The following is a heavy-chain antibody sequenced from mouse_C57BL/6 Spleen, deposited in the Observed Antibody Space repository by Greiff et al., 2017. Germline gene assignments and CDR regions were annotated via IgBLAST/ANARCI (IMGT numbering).Heavy chain of an antibody. CDR2: IYPGDGDT. CDR1: GYAFSSYW. D-gene: IGHD1-1*01. Sequence: VQGVESGAELVKPGASVKISCKASGYAFSSYWMNWVKQRPGKGLEWIGQIYPGDGDTNYNGKFKGKATLTADKSSSTAYMQLSSLTSEDSAVYFCARSGGYGSSYDYAMDYWGQGTSVTVSS. CDR3: ARSGGYGSSYDYAMDY. V-gene: IGHV1-80*01. J-gene: IGHJ4*01.